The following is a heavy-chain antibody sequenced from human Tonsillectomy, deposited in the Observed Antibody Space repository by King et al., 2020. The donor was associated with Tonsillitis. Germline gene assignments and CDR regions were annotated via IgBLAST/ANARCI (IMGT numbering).Heavy chain of an antibody. Sequence: QLQESGPGLVKPSETLSLTCTVSGGSVSSGSYYWSWIRQPPGKGLEWIGYIYYSGSTNYNPSLKSRVTISVDTSKNQFSLKLSSVTAADTAVYYCARGIVVAIPPPYYFDYWGQGTLVTVSS. V-gene: IGHV4-61*01. CDR1: GGSVSSGSYY. CDR2: IYYSGST. CDR3: ARGIVVAIPPPYYFDY. D-gene: IGHD3-22*01. J-gene: IGHJ4*02.